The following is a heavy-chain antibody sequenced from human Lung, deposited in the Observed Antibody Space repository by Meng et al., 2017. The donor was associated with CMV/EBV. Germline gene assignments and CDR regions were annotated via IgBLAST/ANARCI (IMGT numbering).Heavy chain of an antibody. CDR3: AKAFSASWHREYYDY. CDR2: ITGSGGST. J-gene: IGHJ4*02. Sequence: ESXKISXAASEFTFRSYAMSWVRQAPGRGLAWVSAITGSGGSTYYADSVKGRFTVSRDNSKNTLYLQMNSLRAEDTAVYYCAKAFSASWHREYYDYWGQGTLVXVSS. D-gene: IGHD2-2*01. CDR1: EFTFRSYA. V-gene: IGHV3-23*01.